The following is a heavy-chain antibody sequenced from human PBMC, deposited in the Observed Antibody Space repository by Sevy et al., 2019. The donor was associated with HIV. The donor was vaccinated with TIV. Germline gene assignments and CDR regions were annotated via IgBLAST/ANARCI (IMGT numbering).Heavy chain of an antibody. V-gene: IGHV1-2*06. Sequence: ASVKVSCKASGYTFIDYYLIWVRQAPGQGLEWMGRFNPNSCETNYAQKFQGRVTMTRDAYINSAYMEQSRLTSDDTAVYYWAGVGGFAMANAFDIWGQGTMVTVSS. CDR2: FNPNSCET. J-gene: IGHJ3*02. CDR1: GYTFIDYY. D-gene: IGHD2-2*01. CDR3: AGVGGFAMANAFDI.